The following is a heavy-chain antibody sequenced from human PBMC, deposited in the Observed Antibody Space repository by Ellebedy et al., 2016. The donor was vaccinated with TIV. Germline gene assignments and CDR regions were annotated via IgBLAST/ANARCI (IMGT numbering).Heavy chain of an antibody. D-gene: IGHD2/OR15-2a*01. Sequence: GGSLRLXXAVSGFTPSDYYMSWIRQAPGKGLEWAAYISDGGTIVSYTDSVKGRFTISRDSSRDSLYLHMRSLRAEDTAVYYCARARIDSQDYYYGMDVWGQGTTVTVSS. J-gene: IGHJ6*01. CDR3: ARARIDSQDYYYGMDV. CDR1: GFTPSDYY. CDR2: ISDGGTIV. V-gene: IGHV3-11*01.